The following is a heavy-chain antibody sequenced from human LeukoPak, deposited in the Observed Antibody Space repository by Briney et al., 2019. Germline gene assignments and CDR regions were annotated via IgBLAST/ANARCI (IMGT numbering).Heavy chain of an antibody. CDR2: ISAHNGNT. V-gene: IGHV1-18*01. CDR3: ARDSRYKQWLAHFDY. D-gene: IGHD6-19*01. CDR1: GYTFTSYG. J-gene: IGHJ4*02. Sequence: GASVKVSCKASGYTFTSYGISWVRQAPGQGLEWMGWISAHNGNTNYAQKLQGRVTMTTDTSTSTAYMELRSLRSDDTAVYYCARDSRYKQWLAHFDYWGQGTLVTVSS.